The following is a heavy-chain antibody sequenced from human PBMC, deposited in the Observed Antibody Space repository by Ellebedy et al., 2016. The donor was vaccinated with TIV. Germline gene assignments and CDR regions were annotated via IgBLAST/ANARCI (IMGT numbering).Heavy chain of an antibody. CDR1: GGSISGNY. CDR2: INHSGST. CDR3: ARKYYYGSGSYWGSYYYYYYMDV. V-gene: IGHV4-34*01. D-gene: IGHD3-10*01. J-gene: IGHJ6*03. Sequence: SETLSLTXTVSGGSISGNYWSWIRQPPGKGLEWIGEINHSGSTNYNPSLKSRVTISVDTSKNQFSLKLSSVTAADTAVYYCARKYYYGSGSYWGSYYYYYYMDVWGKGTTVTVSS.